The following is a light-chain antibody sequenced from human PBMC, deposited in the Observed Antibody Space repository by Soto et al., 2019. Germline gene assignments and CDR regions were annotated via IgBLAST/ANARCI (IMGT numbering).Light chain of an antibody. J-gene: IGLJ2*01. V-gene: IGLV4-60*03. CDR2: LEGSGSY. Sequence: QLVLTQSSSASASLGSSVKLTCTLSSGHSSYIIAWHQQQPGKAPRYLMKLEGSGSYNKGSGVPDRFSGSSSGADRYLTIANLQSEDEADYYCETWDSNTRVFGGWTKPTVL. CDR3: ETWDSNTRV. CDR1: SGHSSYI.